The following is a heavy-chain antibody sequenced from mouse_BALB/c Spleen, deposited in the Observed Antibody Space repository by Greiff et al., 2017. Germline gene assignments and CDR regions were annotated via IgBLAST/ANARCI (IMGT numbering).Heavy chain of an antibody. CDR1: GYSFTGYY. D-gene: IGHD2-1*01. CDR3: ARWDGNYLFAY. CDR2: INPYNGAT. V-gene: IGHV1-26*01. Sequence: EVQLQQSGPELVKPGASVKISCKASGYSFTGYYMHWVKQSHVKSLEWIGRINPYNGATSYNQNFKDKASLTVDKSSSTAYMELHSLTSEDSAVYYCARWDGNYLFAYWGQGTLVTVSA. J-gene: IGHJ3*01.